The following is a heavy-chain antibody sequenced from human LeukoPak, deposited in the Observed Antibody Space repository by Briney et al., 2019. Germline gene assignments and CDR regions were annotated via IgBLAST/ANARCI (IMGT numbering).Heavy chain of an antibody. CDR1: GFTFSSYA. V-gene: IGHV3-30-3*01. Sequence: GRSLRLSCAASGFTFSSYAMHWVRQAPGKGLEWVAVISYDGSNTYYADSAKGRFTISRDNSKNTLYLQMNSLRAEDTAVYYCARDSYGFDYWGQGTLVTYSS. CDR2: ISYDGSNT. J-gene: IGHJ4*02. D-gene: IGHD2-8*01. CDR3: ARDSYGFDY.